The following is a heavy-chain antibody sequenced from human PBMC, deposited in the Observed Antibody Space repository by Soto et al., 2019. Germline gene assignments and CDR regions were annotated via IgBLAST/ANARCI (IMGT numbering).Heavy chain of an antibody. V-gene: IGHV1-18*01. D-gene: IGHD3-10*01. CDR2: ISAYNGNT. CDR1: GYTFTSYG. J-gene: IGHJ6*03. CDR3: ARYGSGSPIYYYYMDV. Sequence: ASVKVSCKAAGYTFTSYGISWVRQAPGQGLEWMGWISAYNGNTNYAQKLQGRVTMTTDTSTSTAYMELRSLRSDDTAVYYCARYGSGSPIYYYYMDVWGKGTTVTVSS.